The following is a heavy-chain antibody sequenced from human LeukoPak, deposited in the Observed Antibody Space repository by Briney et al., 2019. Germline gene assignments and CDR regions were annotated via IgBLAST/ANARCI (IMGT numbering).Heavy chain of an antibody. CDR1: GGSISSSSYY. CDR2: IYYSGST. Sequence: SETLSLTCTVSGGSISSSSYYWGWIRQPPGKGLEWIGSIYYSGSTYHNPSLKSRVTISVDTSKNQFSLKLSSVTAADTAVYYCARGRWVAGSWDAFDIWGQGTMVTVSS. J-gene: IGHJ3*02. CDR3: ARGRWVAGSWDAFDI. V-gene: IGHV4-39*07. D-gene: IGHD1-26*01.